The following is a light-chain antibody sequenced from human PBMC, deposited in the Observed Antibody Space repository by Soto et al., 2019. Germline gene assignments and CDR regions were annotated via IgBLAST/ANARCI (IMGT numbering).Light chain of an antibody. J-gene: IGKJ4*01. Sequence: EIMLTQSPGTLSLSPGERATLSCRASQSVSSSYLAWYQQKPGQAPKVLIYRASSRATGTPDRFSGSGSGTDFTLTISRLEPEDFAVYYCQQYGSSPLTFGGGTKVDIK. CDR1: QSVSSSY. CDR3: QQYGSSPLT. V-gene: IGKV3-20*01. CDR2: RAS.